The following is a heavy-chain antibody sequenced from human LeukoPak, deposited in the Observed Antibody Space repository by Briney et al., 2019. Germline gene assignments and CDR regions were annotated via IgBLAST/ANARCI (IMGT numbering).Heavy chain of an antibody. Sequence: GGSLRLSCAAAGFTFSDYGMNWIRQAPGKGLEWVSYISSGGTTYYADSVKGRFTISRDNAKNSLYLQMNSLRAEDTAVYYCARVPRDAFDIWGQGTMVTVSS. V-gene: IGHV3-48*01. CDR2: ISSGGTT. CDR1: GFTFSDYG. CDR3: ARVPRDAFDI. J-gene: IGHJ3*02.